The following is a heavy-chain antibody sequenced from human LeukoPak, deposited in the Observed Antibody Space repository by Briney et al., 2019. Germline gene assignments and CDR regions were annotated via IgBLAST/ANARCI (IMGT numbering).Heavy chain of an antibody. V-gene: IGHV3-30*02. D-gene: IGHD6-19*01. J-gene: IGHJ3*01. CDR1: GFMFSDNG. CDR2: IRYDGSNK. Sequence: GGSLRLSCVVSGFMFSDNGMHWVRQAPGKGLEWVAFIRYDGSNKYYADSVKGRFTISRDNSKNTLYLQMNSLRAEDTAVYYCARQRIAVAGLALWGQGTMVTVSS. CDR3: ARQRIAVAGLAL.